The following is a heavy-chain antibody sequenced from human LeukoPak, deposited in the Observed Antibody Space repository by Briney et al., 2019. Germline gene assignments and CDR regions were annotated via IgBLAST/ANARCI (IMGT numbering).Heavy chain of an antibody. CDR2: ISYDGSNK. CDR1: GFTFSSYA. Sequence: GGSLRLSCAASGFTFSSYAMHWVRQAPGKGLEWVAVISYDGSNKYYADSVKGRFTISRDNSKNTLYLQMISLRVEDTAVYYCAKTYYSSGSYYHFEYWGQGTQVTVSS. D-gene: IGHD3-10*01. CDR3: AKTYYSSGSYYHFEY. V-gene: IGHV3-30-3*02. J-gene: IGHJ4*02.